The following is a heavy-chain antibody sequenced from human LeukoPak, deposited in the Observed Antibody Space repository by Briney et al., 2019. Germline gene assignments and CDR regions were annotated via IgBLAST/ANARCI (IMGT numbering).Heavy chain of an antibody. Sequence: SVKVSCKASGGTFSSYTISWVRQAPGQGLEWMGRIIPILGIANYAQKFQGRVTITANKSTSTAYMELSSLRSEDTAVYYWARGIVYGGNTRYFDYWGQGTLVTVSS. J-gene: IGHJ4*02. CDR2: IIPILGIA. D-gene: IGHD4-23*01. V-gene: IGHV1-69*02. CDR1: GGTFSSYT. CDR3: ARGIVYGGNTRYFDY.